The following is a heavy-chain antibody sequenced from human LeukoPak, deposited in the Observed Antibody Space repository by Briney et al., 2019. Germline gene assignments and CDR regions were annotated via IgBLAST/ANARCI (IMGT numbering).Heavy chain of an antibody. CDR1: GGSISSYY. D-gene: IGHD3-22*01. V-gene: IGHV4-59*08. Sequence: SETLSLTCTVSGGSISSYYWSWIRQPPGKGLEWIGYIYYSGSTNYNPSLKSRVTISVDTSKNQFSLKLSSVTAADAAVYYCARQGVYYYDRVDYWGQGTLVTVSS. CDR3: ARQGVYYYDRVDY. J-gene: IGHJ4*02. CDR2: IYYSGST.